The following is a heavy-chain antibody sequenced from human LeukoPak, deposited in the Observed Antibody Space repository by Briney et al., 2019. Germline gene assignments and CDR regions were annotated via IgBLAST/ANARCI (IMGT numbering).Heavy chain of an antibody. D-gene: IGHD5-18*01. J-gene: IGHJ4*02. CDR3: ARGPTAMRVGASLYYFDY. CDR1: GYTFTSYD. V-gene: IGHV1-8*01. CDR2: MNPNSGNT. Sequence: ASVKVSCKASGYTFTSYDINWVRQATGQGLEWMGWMNPNSGNTGYAQKFQGRVTMTRNTSISTAYMELSSLRSEDRAVYYCARGPTAMRVGASLYYFDYWGQGTLVTVSS.